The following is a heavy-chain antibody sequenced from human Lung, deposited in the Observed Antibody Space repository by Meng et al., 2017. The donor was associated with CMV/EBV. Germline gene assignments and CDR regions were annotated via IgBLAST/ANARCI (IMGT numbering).Heavy chain of an antibody. CDR3: ARLGYYDSSPLGDYFDD. CDR2: INPSGGST. D-gene: IGHD3-22*01. Sequence: ASVXVSXKASGYTFTSYYMHWVRQAPGQGLEWMGIINPSGGSTSYAQKFQGRVTMTRDTSTSTVYMELSSLRSEDTAVYYCARLGYYDSSPLGDYFDDWGQGTLVTVSS. J-gene: IGHJ4*02. V-gene: IGHV1-46*01. CDR1: GYTFTSYY.